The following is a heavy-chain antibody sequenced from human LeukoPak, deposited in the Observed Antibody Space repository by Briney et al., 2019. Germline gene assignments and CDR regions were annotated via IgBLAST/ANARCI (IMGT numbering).Heavy chain of an antibody. Sequence: NPSETLSLTCTVSGGSISSSSYYWGWIRQPPGKGLEWIGSIYYSGSTYYNPSLKSRVTISVDTSKNQFSLKLSSVTAADTAVYYCARRFLEWLSFDYWGQGTLVTVSS. J-gene: IGHJ4*02. CDR2: IYYSGST. CDR3: ARRFLEWLSFDY. V-gene: IGHV4-39*01. D-gene: IGHD3-3*01. CDR1: GGSISSSSYY.